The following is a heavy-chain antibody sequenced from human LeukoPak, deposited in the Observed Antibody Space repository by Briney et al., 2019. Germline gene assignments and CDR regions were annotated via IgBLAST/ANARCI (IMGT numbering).Heavy chain of an antibody. Sequence: GGSLRLSCAASGFTFSSYSMNWVRQGPGKGLEWVSYISSSSSTIYYADSVKGRVTISRDNAKSSLYLQMNSLRAEDTAVYYCAREIVLMVYPPDYWGQGTLVTVSS. CDR1: GFTFSSYS. CDR3: AREIVLMVYPPDY. D-gene: IGHD2-8*01. V-gene: IGHV3-48*01. J-gene: IGHJ4*02. CDR2: ISSSSSTI.